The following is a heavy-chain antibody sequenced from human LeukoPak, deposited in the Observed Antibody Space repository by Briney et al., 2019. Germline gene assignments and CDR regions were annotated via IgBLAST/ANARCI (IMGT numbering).Heavy chain of an antibody. Sequence: ASVKVSCKASGYTFTSYGVSWVRQAPGQGLEWMGWISAYNGNTNYAQKLQGRVTMTTDTSTSTAYMELRSLRSDDTAVYYCATMLARTAPFDYWGQGTLVTVSS. CDR1: GYTFTSYG. V-gene: IGHV1-18*01. J-gene: IGHJ4*02. D-gene: IGHD2-21*02. CDR3: ATMLARTAPFDY. CDR2: ISAYNGNT.